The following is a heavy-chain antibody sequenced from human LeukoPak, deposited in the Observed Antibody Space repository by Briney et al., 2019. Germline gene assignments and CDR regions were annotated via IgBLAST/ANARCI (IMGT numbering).Heavy chain of an antibody. CDR2: ISYRGTT. CDR3: ARRAAVGKNWFDP. CDR1: GDSMSTNNYH. Sequence: PSETLSLTCSVSGDSMSTNNYHWGWIRQPPGKGLEWIGSISYRGTTYYNPSLKSRVTISVDTSENLFSLKVNYVTAAGTAVYYCARRAAVGKNWFDPWGQGTLVTVSS. V-gene: IGHV4-39*01. J-gene: IGHJ5*02. D-gene: IGHD6-13*01.